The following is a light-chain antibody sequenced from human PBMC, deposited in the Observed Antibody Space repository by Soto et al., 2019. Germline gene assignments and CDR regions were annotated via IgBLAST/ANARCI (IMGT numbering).Light chain of an antibody. Sequence: EIVLTQSPGTLSLSPGERATLSCRASQSVSGSYLAWYQQKPGQAPRLLIYAASSRATGIPDRFSGSGSGTDFTLTISRLEPEDFAVYFCQQYDNLSWTFGQGTKVDIK. J-gene: IGKJ1*01. CDR3: QQYDNLSWT. CDR1: QSVSGSY. CDR2: AAS. V-gene: IGKV3-20*01.